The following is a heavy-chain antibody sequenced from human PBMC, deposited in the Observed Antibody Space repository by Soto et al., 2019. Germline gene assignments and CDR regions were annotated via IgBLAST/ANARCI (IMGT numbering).Heavy chain of an antibody. CDR3: ARDDPYSSSPHRY. J-gene: IGHJ4*02. CDR2: ISSSSSYI. Sequence: EVQLVESGGGLVKPGGSLRLSCAASGFTFSSYSMNWVRQAPGKGLEWVSSISSSSSYIYYADSVKGRFTISRDNAKNSLYLQMNSLRAADTAVYYCARDDPYSSSPHRYWGQGTLVTVSS. V-gene: IGHV3-21*01. CDR1: GFTFSSYS. D-gene: IGHD6-6*01.